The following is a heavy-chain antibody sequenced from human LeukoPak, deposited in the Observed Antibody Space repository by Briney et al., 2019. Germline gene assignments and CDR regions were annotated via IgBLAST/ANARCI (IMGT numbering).Heavy chain of an antibody. V-gene: IGHV3-7*01. CDR3: ATYSTISAREFQY. J-gene: IGHJ1*01. Sequence: GGSLRLSCEASGFTFSNYWMSWVRQAPGKGLEWVANIKYDGSEKYYADSVTGRFTISRDNGKNSLYVQMNSLTVEDTAVYYCATYSTISAREFQYWGQGTLVTVSS. CDR2: IKYDGSEK. D-gene: IGHD4-11*01. CDR1: GFTFSNYW.